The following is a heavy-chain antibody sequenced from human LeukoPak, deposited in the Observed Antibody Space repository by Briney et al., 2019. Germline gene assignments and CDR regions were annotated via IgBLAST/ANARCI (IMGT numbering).Heavy chain of an antibody. Sequence: PGGSLRLSCAASGFTFSNYGMHWVRQAPGKGLEYVSAISSDGGSPYYVNSVKGRFTISRDNSKNTLYLQMGSLRAEDTAVYYCTRRYCTSTSCSHFDYWGQGTLVTVSS. V-gene: IGHV3-64*01. D-gene: IGHD2-2*01. CDR3: TRRYCTSTSCSHFDY. CDR2: ISSDGGSP. CDR1: GFTFSNYG. J-gene: IGHJ4*02.